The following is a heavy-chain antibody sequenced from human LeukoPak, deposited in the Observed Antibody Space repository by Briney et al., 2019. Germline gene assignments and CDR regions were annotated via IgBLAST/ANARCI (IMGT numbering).Heavy chain of an antibody. D-gene: IGHD3-10*01. Sequence: PGGSLRLSCAASGFTFIGSAMHWVRQASGKGLEWVGRIRSKANSYATAYAASVKGRFTISRDDSKNTAYLQMNSLKTEDTAVYYCTRDLGELLFDYWGQGTLVTVSS. J-gene: IGHJ4*02. CDR2: IRSKANSYAT. CDR1: GFTFIGSA. V-gene: IGHV3-73*01. CDR3: TRDLGELLFDY.